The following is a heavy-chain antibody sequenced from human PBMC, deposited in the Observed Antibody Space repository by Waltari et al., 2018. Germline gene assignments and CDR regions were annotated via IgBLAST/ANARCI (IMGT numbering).Heavy chain of an antibody. D-gene: IGHD6-13*01. CDR3: ARGSSSWYPHFDY. J-gene: IGHJ4*02. CDR1: GGSISSGGYY. Sequence: QVQLQESGPGLVKPSQTLSLTCTVSGGSISSGGYYWSWIRQHPGKGLEWIGYIYHSGSTYDNPSLKSRVTISVDRSKNQFSLKLSSVTAADTAVYYCARGSSSWYPHFDYWGQGTLVTVSS. V-gene: IGHV4-31*03. CDR2: IYHSGST.